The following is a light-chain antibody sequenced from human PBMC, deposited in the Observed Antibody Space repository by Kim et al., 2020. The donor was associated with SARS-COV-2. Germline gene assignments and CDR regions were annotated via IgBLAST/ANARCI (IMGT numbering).Light chain of an antibody. CDR1: QGINTY. Sequence: AIRMTQSPSSLSASTGDRVTLTCRASQGINTYLAWYQQKPGKAPKLLIYAASTLQSGVPSRFSGSGSGTDFTLTISCLQSEDFATYYYQQYYTYPQTFGQGTKVDIK. J-gene: IGKJ1*01. CDR2: AAS. CDR3: QQYYTYPQT. V-gene: IGKV1-8*01.